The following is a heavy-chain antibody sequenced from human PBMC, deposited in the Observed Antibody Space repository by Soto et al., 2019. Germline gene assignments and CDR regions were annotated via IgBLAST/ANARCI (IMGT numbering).Heavy chain of an antibody. CDR3: AKEFMVRGVPPLSFGMDV. Sequence: GGSPRLSCAASGFTFSSYAMSWVRQAPGKGLEWVSGISGSGGSTYYADPVKGRFTISRDNSKNTLYLQVNSLRAEDTALYYCAKEFMVRGVPPLSFGMDVWGQGTTVTVSS. V-gene: IGHV3-23*01. CDR1: GFTFSSYA. D-gene: IGHD3-10*01. J-gene: IGHJ6*02. CDR2: ISGSGGST.